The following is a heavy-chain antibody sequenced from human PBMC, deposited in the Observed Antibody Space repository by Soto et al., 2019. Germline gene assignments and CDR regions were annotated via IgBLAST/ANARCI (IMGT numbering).Heavy chain of an antibody. CDR2: IIPIFGTA. D-gene: IGHD6-6*01. CDR1: GDPFISYA. Sequence: SVKVSCKASGDPFISYAIIWGRQAPGQGLEWMGGIIPIFGTANYAQKFQCRVTITADESTSTAYMELSSLRSEDTAVYYCARVMYNSSSWFLFDIWGQGTMVTVSS. CDR3: ARVMYNSSSWFLFDI. J-gene: IGHJ3*02. V-gene: IGHV1-69*13.